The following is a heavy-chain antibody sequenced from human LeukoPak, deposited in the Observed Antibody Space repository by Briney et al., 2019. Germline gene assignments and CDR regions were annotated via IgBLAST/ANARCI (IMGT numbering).Heavy chain of an antibody. V-gene: IGHV3-23*01. Sequence: PGGSLRLSCAASGFTFSTYAMSWVRQAPGKGLEWVSAISGSGGSTYYADSVKGRFTISRDNSKNTLYLQMNSLRAEDTAVYYCARELYYYDSSGYFDYWGQGTLVTISS. CDR3: ARELYYYDSSGYFDY. CDR2: ISGSGGST. CDR1: GFTFSTYA. D-gene: IGHD3-22*01. J-gene: IGHJ4*02.